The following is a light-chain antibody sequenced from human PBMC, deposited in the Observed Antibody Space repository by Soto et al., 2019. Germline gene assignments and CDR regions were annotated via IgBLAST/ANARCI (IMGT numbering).Light chain of an antibody. CDR2: DAT. CDR1: ESVRSY. J-gene: IGKJ4*01. Sequence: EIVLTQSPATLSLSPGEGATLSCRASESVRSYLAWYQQKPGQAPRLLIYDATNRATDIPARFSGSGSGTDFPLTISSLEPEDFAVYYCQQRYAWPPLTFGGGTRVEIK. V-gene: IGKV3-11*01. CDR3: QQRYAWPPLT.